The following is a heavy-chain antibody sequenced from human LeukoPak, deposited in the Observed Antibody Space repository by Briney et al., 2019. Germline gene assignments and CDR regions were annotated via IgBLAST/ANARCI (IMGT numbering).Heavy chain of an antibody. CDR2: ISAYNGNT. Sequence: ASVKVSCKASGYTFTSYGISWVRQAPGQGLEWMGWISAYNGNTNYAQKLQGRVTMTTDTSTSTAYMELRSLRSDDTAVYYCARESPRSWGAAAGHGAFDIWGQGTMVTVSS. D-gene: IGHD6-13*01. CDR3: ARESPRSWGAAAGHGAFDI. V-gene: IGHV1-18*01. CDR1: GYTFTSYG. J-gene: IGHJ3*02.